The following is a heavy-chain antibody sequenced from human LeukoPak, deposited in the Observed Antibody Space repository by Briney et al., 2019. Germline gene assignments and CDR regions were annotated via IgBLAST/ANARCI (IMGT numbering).Heavy chain of an antibody. CDR2: IYYSGST. CDR3: ARAADYYDSSGYYPFDY. V-gene: IGHV4-59*01. CDR1: GGSISSYY. Sequence: NPSETLSLTCTVSGGSISSYYWSRIRQPPGKGLEWIGYIYYSGSTNYNPSLKSRVTISVDTSKNQFSLKLSSVTAADTAVYYCARAADYYDSSGYYPFDYWGQGTLVTVSS. J-gene: IGHJ4*02. D-gene: IGHD3-22*01.